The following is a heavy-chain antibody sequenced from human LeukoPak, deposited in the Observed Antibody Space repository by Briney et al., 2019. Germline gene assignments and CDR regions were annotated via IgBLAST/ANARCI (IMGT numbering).Heavy chain of an antibody. CDR2: IYYSGSS. CDR3: ASSFDSGPEYFQH. D-gene: IGHD3-9*01. Sequence: SETLSLTCSVSGGSISVYHWSWLRQPPGKGLEWLGYIYYSGSSNYNPSLKSRVTMSADTSKNQFSLKLSSVTAADTAVYYCASSFDSGPEYFQHWGQGTLVTVSS. V-gene: IGHV4-59*12. CDR1: GGSISVYH. J-gene: IGHJ1*01.